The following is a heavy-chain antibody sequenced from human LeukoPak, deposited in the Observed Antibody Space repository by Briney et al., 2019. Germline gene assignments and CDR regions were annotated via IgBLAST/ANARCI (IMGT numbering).Heavy chain of an antibody. V-gene: IGHV1-18*01. CDR1: GYTFTSYD. D-gene: IGHD3-10*01. J-gene: IGHJ4*02. CDR2: ISAYNGNT. CDR3: ARDTMVRGVTPLGY. Sequence: GASVKVSCKASGYTFTSYDISWVRQAPGQGLEWMGWISAYNGNTNYAQKLQGRVTMTTDTSTSTAYMELRSLRSDDTAVYYCARDTMVRGVTPLGYWGQGTLVTVSS.